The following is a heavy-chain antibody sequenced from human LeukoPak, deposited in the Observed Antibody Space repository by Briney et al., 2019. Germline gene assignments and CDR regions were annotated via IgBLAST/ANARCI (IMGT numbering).Heavy chain of an antibody. CDR3: ARGRVSRSWYDSFDI. CDR1: GGSFSGYY. CDR2: INHSGST. Sequence: SETLSLTCAVYGGSFSGYYWSWIRQPPGNGLEWIGEINHSGSTNYNPSLKSRVTISVDTSKNQFSLKLSSVTAADTAVYYCARGRVSRSWYDSFDIWGQGTMVTVSS. J-gene: IGHJ3*02. V-gene: IGHV4-34*01. D-gene: IGHD6-13*01.